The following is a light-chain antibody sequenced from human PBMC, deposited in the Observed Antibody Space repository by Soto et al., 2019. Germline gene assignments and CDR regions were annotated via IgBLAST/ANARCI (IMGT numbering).Light chain of an antibody. CDR2: WAS. CDR1: QSVLYSSNNKNY. CDR3: QKYYSTPPMYT. J-gene: IGKJ2*01. V-gene: IGKV4-1*01. Sequence: DIVMTQSPDSLAVSLGERATINCKSSQSVLYSSNNKNYLAWYQQKPGQPPKLLIYWASTRESGVPDRFSGSGSGTDFTLTISSLQAEDLALYYCQKYYSTPPMYTFGQGTKLEIK.